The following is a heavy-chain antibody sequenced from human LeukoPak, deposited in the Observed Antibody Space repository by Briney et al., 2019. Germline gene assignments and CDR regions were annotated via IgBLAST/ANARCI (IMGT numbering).Heavy chain of an antibody. CDR2: IYHRGNT. D-gene: IGHD3-10*01. CDR3: AREVESWFGDLLSYFDS. J-gene: IGHJ4*02. CDR1: GFSIGTGYS. Sequence: TSETLSLTCSVSGFSIGTGYSWGWIRQPPGKGLEWIGTIYHRGNTYYNPSLMSRVTISLDTSKNQFSLRLTSVTAADTALYYCAREVESWFGDLLSYFDSWGQGTQVTVSS. V-gene: IGHV4-38-2*02.